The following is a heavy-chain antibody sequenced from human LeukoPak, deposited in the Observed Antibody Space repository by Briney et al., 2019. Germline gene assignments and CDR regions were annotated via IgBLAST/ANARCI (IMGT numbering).Heavy chain of an antibody. Sequence: SETLSLTCTVSGGSISSSSYYWGWIRQPPGKGLEWIGSIYYSGSTYYNPSLKSRVTISVDTSKNQFSLKLNSVTAADTAVYYCARGCSGGSCWGYWGQGTLVTVSS. V-gene: IGHV4-39*07. J-gene: IGHJ4*02. CDR1: GGSISSSSYY. D-gene: IGHD2-15*01. CDR3: ARGCSGGSCWGY. CDR2: IYYSGST.